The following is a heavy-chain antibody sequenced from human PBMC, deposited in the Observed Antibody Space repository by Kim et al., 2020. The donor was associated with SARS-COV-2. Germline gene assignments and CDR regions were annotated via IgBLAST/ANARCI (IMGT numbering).Heavy chain of an antibody. D-gene: IGHD6-19*01. CDR3: ARGDSSGFDY. CDR1: GGSFIGYY. V-gene: IGHV4-34*01. J-gene: IGHJ4*02. CDR2: INHSGST. Sequence: SETLSLTCAVYGGSFIGYYWSWIRQPPGKGLEWIGEINHSGSTNYNPSLKSRVTISVDTSKNQFSLKLSSVTAADTAVYYCARGDSSGFDYWGQGTLVTV.